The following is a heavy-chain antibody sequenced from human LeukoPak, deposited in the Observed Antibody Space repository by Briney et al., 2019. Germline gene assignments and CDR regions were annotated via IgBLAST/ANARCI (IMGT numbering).Heavy chain of an antibody. V-gene: IGHV3-23*01. CDR2: IDGSGVTT. Sequence: GGSLRLSCAASGFTFSIYAMSWVRQAPGKGLEWVSDIDGSGVTTYYADSVKGRFTISRDNSKNTLYLQMNSLRAEDTAVYYCAKDTQRGSYGYWCQGTLVTVSS. D-gene: IGHD1-26*01. CDR3: AKDTQRGSYGY. CDR1: GFTFSIYA. J-gene: IGHJ4*02.